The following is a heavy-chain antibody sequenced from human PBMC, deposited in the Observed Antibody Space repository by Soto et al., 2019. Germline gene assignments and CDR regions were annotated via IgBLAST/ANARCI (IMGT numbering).Heavy chain of an antibody. CDR2: IGYDGGNK. CDR1: GFTFSSYG. Sequence: PGGSLRLSWAAPGFTFSSYGMHLVRQSPGKGLDWVAVIGYDGGNKYYADSVKCRFTISRDNPKNTLYLQMNTLRGEDTAVYFCASDPLASSVTTYYYYYGMDVWGKGTTVTVS. J-gene: IGHJ6*04. CDR3: ASDPLASSVTTYYYYYGMDV. D-gene: IGHD3-22*01. V-gene: IGHV3-33*01.